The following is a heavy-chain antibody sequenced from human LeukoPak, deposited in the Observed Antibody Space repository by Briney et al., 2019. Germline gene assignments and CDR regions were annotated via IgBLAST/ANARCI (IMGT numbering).Heavy chain of an antibody. V-gene: IGHV3-23*01. D-gene: IGHD5-12*01. CDR2: IRESGAGT. CDR1: GFAFSDYS. J-gene: IGHJ4*02. CDR3: AKCGYSGCHLIDY. Sequence: GGSLRLSCAASGFAFSDYSMSWVRQAPGKGLEWVSGIRESGAGTIYADSVQGRFTISRDNSKNTMYLQMNSLRAEDTAVYYCAKCGYSGCHLIDYWGQGTLVTVSS.